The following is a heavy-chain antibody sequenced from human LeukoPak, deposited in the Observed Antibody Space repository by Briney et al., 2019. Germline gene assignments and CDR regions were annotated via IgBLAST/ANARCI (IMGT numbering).Heavy chain of an antibody. J-gene: IGHJ4*02. V-gene: IGHV3-23*01. CDR2: IRDSGSST. Sequence: GGSLRHSCAASGFTFSSYAMSWVRQAPGKGLEWVSAIRDSGSSTHYADSVKGRFTTSRDSSKNTLFLQMNSLRAEDTAIYYCAKYGPQDSGSSHFDYWGQGALVTVSS. D-gene: IGHD1-26*01. CDR3: AKYGPQDSGSSHFDY. CDR1: GFTFSSYA.